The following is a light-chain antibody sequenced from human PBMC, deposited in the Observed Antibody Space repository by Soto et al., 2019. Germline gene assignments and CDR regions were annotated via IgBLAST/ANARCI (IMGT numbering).Light chain of an antibody. CDR2: KIS. J-gene: IGKJ2*01. V-gene: IGKV2-24*01. CDR3: MQATQSYT. CDR1: QSLVHIDGNTY. Sequence: DIVLTQTRLSSPVTLGQPASISCRSSQSLVHIDGNTYFNWLQQRPGQPPRLLIYKISNRFPGVPDIFSGSGAGTDFTLKISKVEAEDVGVYYCMQATQSYTFGQGTRLEIK.